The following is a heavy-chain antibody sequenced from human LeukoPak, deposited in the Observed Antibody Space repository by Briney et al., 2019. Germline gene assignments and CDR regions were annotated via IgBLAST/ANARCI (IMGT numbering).Heavy chain of an antibody. J-gene: IGHJ4*02. CDR3: AKGMVVAAHLFDY. D-gene: IGHD2-15*01. CDR1: GFTVSSNY. Sequence: PGGSLRLSCAASGFTVSSNYMSWVRQAPGKGLEWVSAISGSGGSTYYADSVKGRFTISRDNSKNTLYLQMNSLRAEDTAVCYCAKGMVVAAHLFDYWGQGTLVTVSS. V-gene: IGHV3-23*01. CDR2: ISGSGGST.